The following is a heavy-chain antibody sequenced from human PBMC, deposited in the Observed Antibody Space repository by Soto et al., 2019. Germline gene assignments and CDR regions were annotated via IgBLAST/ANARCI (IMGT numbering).Heavy chain of an antibody. CDR1: GFTFHSYS. Sequence: PGGSLRLSCAASGFTFHSYSMNWVRQAPGKGLEWISYISSSSSNIYQADSVKGRFTISRDNAKNSLYLQMNSLRAEDTAVYYCARGRGVATSWFDYWGQGTLVTVSS. D-gene: IGHD5-12*01. CDR3: ARGRGVATSWFDY. CDR2: ISSSSSNI. J-gene: IGHJ4*02. V-gene: IGHV3-48*01.